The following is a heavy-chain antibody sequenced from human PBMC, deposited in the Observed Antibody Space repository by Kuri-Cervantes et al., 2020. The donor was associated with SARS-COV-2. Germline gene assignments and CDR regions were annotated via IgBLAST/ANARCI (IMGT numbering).Heavy chain of an antibody. J-gene: IGHJ6*02. CDR2: ISSSGSTT. V-gene: IGHV3-11*04. Sequence: GESLKISCAASGFTFSDYYMSWIRQAPGKGLEWVSYISSSGSTTYYADSVKGRFTISRDNAKNSLYLQMNSLRAEDTAVYYCARDLGGSGSYYTNYYYYYGMDVWGQGTTVTVSS. CDR3: ARDLGGSGSYYTNYYYYYGMDV. D-gene: IGHD3-10*01. CDR1: GFTFSDYY.